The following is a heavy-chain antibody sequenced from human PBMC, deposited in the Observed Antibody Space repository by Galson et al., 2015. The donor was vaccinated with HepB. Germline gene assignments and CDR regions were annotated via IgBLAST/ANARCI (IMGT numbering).Heavy chain of an antibody. D-gene: IGHD1-26*01. V-gene: IGHV3-23*01. CDR2: IGGNGDRT. CDR1: GFTFNIYA. J-gene: IGHJ4*02. CDR3: ARAPGRVGPFDV. Sequence: SLRLSCAASGFTFNIYAMNWVRQAPGRGLEWVSGIGGNGDRTYYADSVTGRLTISRDNSKNTLYLQMISLRAEDTAIYYCARAPGRVGPFDVWGRGTLVTVSS.